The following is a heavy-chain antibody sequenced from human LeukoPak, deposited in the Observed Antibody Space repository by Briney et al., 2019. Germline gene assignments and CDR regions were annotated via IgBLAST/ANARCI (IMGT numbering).Heavy chain of an antibody. CDR3: ARDMYYDILTGLYYYYYGMDV. J-gene: IGHJ6*02. V-gene: IGHV3-30*04. Sequence: GGSLRLSCAASGFTFSSYAMHWVRQAPGKGLEWVAVISYDGSNKYYADSVKGRFTISRDNSKNTLYLQMSSLRAEDTAVYYCARDMYYDILTGLYYYYYGMDVWGQGTTVTVSS. D-gene: IGHD3-9*01. CDR1: GFTFSSYA. CDR2: ISYDGSNK.